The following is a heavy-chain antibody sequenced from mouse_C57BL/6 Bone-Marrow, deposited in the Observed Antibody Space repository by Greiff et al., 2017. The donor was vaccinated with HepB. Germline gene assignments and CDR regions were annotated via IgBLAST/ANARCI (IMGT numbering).Heavy chain of an antibody. Sequence: QVTLKESGPGILQSSQTLSLTCSFSGFSLSTSGMGVSWIRQPSGKGLEWLAHIYWDDDKRYNPSLKSRLTISKDTSRNQVFLKITSVDTADTATYYCARRRDGIYYGSSYGYFDYWGQGTTLTVSS. J-gene: IGHJ2*01. CDR3: ARRRDGIYYGSSYGYFDY. V-gene: IGHV8-12*01. CDR1: GFSLSTSGMG. D-gene: IGHD1-1*01. CDR2: IYWDDDK.